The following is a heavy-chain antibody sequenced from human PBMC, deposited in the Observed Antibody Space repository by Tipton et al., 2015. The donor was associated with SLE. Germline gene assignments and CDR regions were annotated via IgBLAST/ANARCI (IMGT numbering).Heavy chain of an antibody. J-gene: IGHJ4*02. D-gene: IGHD5-24*01. Sequence: TLSLTCTVSGGSISSGGYYWSWIRQPPGKGLEWIGEINHSGSTNYNPSLKSRVTISVDTSKNQFSLKLSSVTAADTAVYYCARALEMNYFDYWGQGTLVTVSS. V-gene: IGHV4-39*07. CDR3: ARALEMNYFDY. CDR1: GGSISSGGYY. CDR2: INHSGST.